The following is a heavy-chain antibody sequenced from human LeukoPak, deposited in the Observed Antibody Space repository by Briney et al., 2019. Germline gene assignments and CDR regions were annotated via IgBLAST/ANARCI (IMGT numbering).Heavy chain of an antibody. J-gene: IGHJ3*02. CDR1: GFTFSSYE. CDR2: ISSSGSTI. D-gene: IGHD3-22*01. V-gene: IGHV3-48*03. Sequence: GESLKISCAASGFTFSSYEMNWVRQAPGKGLEWVSYISSSGSTIYYAGSVKGRFTISRDNAKNSLYLQMNSLRAEDTAVYYCARPPPRIAAAGTDYYYDSSGYYGDAFDIWGQGTMVTVSS. CDR3: ARPPPRIAAAGTDYYYDSSGYYGDAFDI.